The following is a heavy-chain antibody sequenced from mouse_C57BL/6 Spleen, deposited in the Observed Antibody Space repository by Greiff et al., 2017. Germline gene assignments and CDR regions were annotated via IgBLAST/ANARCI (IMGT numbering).Heavy chain of an antibody. V-gene: IGHV1-80*01. Sequence: QVQLQQSGAELVKPGASVKISCKASGYAFSSYWMNWVKQRPGKGLEWIGQIYPGDGDTNYNGKFKGKATLTADKSSSTAYMQLSSLTSEDSAVYFCARPLTGPYWYFDVWGTGTTVTVSS. CDR1: GYAFSSYW. CDR3: ARPLTGPYWYFDV. J-gene: IGHJ1*03. D-gene: IGHD4-1*01. CDR2: IYPGDGDT.